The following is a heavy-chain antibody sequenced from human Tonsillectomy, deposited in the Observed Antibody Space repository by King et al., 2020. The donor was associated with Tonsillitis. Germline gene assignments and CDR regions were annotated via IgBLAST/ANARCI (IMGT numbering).Heavy chain of an antibody. CDR3: ATGIDYYDILCASLC. J-gene: IGHJ4*02. V-gene: IGHV3-30*04. CDR2: IYYDGSTK. Sequence: VQLVESGGGVVQPGRSLRLSCAASGFTFSNYAIYWVRQAPGKGLEWVAVIYYDGSTKYYADSVKGRFTISRDNSKNTLYLQMSSLRTEDTAVYYCATGIDYYDILCASLCWGQGTLVTVSS. D-gene: IGHD3-9*01. CDR1: GFTFSNYA.